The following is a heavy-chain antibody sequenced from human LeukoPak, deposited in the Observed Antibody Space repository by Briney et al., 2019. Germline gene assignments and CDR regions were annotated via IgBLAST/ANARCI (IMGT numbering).Heavy chain of an antibody. CDR2: IPYDGSNK. D-gene: IGHD2-15*01. CDR3: ARDSPYCSGGSCQNWFDP. V-gene: IGHV3-30-3*01. J-gene: IGHJ5*02. CDR1: GFTFSSYA. Sequence: GGSLRLSCAASGFTFSSYAMHWVRQAPGKGLEWVAVIPYDGSNKYYADSVKGRFTISRDNSKNTLYLQMNSLRAEDTAVYYCARDSPYCSGGSCQNWFDPWGQGTLVTVSS.